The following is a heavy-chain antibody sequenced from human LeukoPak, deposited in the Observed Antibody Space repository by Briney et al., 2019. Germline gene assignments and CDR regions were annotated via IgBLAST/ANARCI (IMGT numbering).Heavy chain of an antibody. D-gene: IGHD3-22*01. J-gene: IGHJ3*02. Sequence: PGGSLRLSCAASGFTFSSYSMNWVRQAPGKGLEWVSSISSSSSYIYYADSVKGRFTISRDNAKNSLYLQMNSLRAEDTAVYYCARGGPSSGNDTFDIWGQGTMVTVSS. CDR1: GFTFSSYS. CDR2: ISSSSSYI. V-gene: IGHV3-21*01. CDR3: ARGGPSSGNDTFDI.